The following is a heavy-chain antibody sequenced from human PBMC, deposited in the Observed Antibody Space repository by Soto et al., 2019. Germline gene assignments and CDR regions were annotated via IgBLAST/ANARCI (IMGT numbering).Heavy chain of an antibody. V-gene: IGHV3-48*02. J-gene: IGHJ4*02. Sequence: EVQLVESGGGLVQPGGSLKLSCAVSGFTFSSHAMNWVRQAPGKGLEWVAYIHGTRSIIYYADSVKGRFTISRDNAKNSLYLQMDSLRDEDTALYYGARDARNADYDYWGQGTLVTVS. D-gene: IGHD1-1*01. CDR1: GFTFSSHA. CDR2: IHGTRSII. CDR3: ARDARNADYDY.